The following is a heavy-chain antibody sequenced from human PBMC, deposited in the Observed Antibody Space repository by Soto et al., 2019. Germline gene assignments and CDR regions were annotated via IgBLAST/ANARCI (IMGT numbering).Heavy chain of an antibody. Sequence: EVQLVESGGGLVQPGRSLRLSCAASGFTFDNYAIHWVRRAPGKGLEWVAGISWNGASIGYADSVKGRFTISRDNANTSLFLQMNSLTAEDTSRYYCATLPLNGSDFDCWGRGTLVSVSS. D-gene: IGHD3-10*01. J-gene: IGHJ4*02. CDR2: ISWNGASI. CDR1: GFTFDNYA. CDR3: ATLPLNGSDFDC. V-gene: IGHV3-9*01.